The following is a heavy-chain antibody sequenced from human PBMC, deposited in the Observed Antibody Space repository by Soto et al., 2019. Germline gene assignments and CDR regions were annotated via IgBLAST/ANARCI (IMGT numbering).Heavy chain of an antibody. CDR1: GGIFHGYG. CDR3: ARDGIGGTFFRGYLDY. CDR2: IRFDGSNE. Sequence: QEQLVESGGGVVQPGTSLRLSCAVPGGIFHGYGMHWVRQAPGKGLEWVAIIRFDGSNEEYADSVKGRFTISRDNSKNHLYLLMNPLGGEDPAVYYCARDGIGGTFFRGYLDYWGRGTVVTVSS. J-gene: IGHJ4*02. V-gene: IGHV3-33*01. D-gene: IGHD1-7*01.